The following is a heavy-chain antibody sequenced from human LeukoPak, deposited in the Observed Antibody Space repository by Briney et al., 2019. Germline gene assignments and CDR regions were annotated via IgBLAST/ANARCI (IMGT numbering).Heavy chain of an antibody. J-gene: IGHJ6*02. D-gene: IGHD1-14*01. CDR2: IKQDGSEK. V-gene: IGHV3-7*05. CDR1: GFTSGNYW. CDR3: AKETNLGV. Sequence: GGSLRLSCAASGFTSGNYWMSWARQAPERGLEWVASIKQDGSEKSYVDSVKGRFTISRDNAKNSLHLQMSSLRAEDTAVYYCAKETNLGVWGQGTAVTVSS.